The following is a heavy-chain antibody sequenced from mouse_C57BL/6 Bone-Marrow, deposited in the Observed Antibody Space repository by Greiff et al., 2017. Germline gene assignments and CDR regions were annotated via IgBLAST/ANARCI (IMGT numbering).Heavy chain of an antibody. J-gene: IGHJ4*01. CDR2: IDPSDSYT. Sequence: QQSCKASGYTFTSYWMHWVKQRPGQGLEWIGEIDPSDSYTNYNQKFKGKSTLTVDKSSSTAYMQLSSLTSEDSAVYYCALYYYGSSYGYAMDYWGQGTSVTVSS. D-gene: IGHD1-1*01. V-gene: IGHV1-69*01. CDR1: GYTFTSYW. CDR3: ALYYYGSSYGYAMDY.